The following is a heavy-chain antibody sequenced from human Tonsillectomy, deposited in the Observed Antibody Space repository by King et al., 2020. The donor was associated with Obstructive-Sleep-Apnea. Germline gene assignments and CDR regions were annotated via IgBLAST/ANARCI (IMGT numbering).Heavy chain of an antibody. V-gene: IGHV2-5*02. CDR3: AHPADYYDSSGYWDY. D-gene: IGHD3-22*01. CDR2: IYWDDDK. J-gene: IGHJ4*02. Sequence: TLKESGPTLVKPPQTLTLTCTFSGFSLSTSGVGVGWIRQPPGKALEWLALIYWDDDKRYSPSLKSRLTITKDTSKNQVVLTMTNMDPVDTATYYCAHPADYYDSSGYWDYWGQGTLVTVSS. CDR1: GFSLSTSGVG.